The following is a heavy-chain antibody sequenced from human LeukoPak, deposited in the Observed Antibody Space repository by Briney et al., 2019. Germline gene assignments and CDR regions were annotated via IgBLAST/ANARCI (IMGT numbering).Heavy chain of an antibody. V-gene: IGHV4-59*01. CDR2: IYYSGST. D-gene: IGHD3-10*01. CDR3: ARGYYVSGSVFYYYYGMDV. J-gene: IGHJ6*04. CDR1: GGSISSYY. Sequence: SETLSLTCTVSGGSISSYYWSWIRQPPGKGLEWIGYIYYSGSTNYNPSLKSRVSISVDTSKNQFSLKLSSVTAADTAVYYCARGYYVSGSVFYYYYGMDVWGKGTTVTVSS.